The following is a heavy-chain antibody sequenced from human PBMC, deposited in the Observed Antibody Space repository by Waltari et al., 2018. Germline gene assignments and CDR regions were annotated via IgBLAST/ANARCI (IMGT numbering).Heavy chain of an antibody. CDR3: ARGINSPGIDY. D-gene: IGHD1-26*01. CDR2: IKQDGSEN. J-gene: IGHJ4*02. CDR1: GFSFSNYW. Sequence: EVEFVESGGDLVQPGGSLGLSCAASGFSFSNYWMNWVRQSPGKGLEWVANIKQDGSENYYLGSVKGRFTISRDNAKNLLYLQMNSLRAEDTAVYYCARGINSPGIDYWGQGNLVTVSS. V-gene: IGHV3-7*01.